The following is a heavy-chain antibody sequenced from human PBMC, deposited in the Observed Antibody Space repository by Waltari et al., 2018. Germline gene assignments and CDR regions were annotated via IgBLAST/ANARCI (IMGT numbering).Heavy chain of an antibody. CDR3: ARDPPGVAAAGPGRG. CDR1: GFTFSSYW. CDR2: INSDGSST. V-gene: IGHV3-74*01. Sequence: EVQLVESGGGLVQPGGSLRLSCAASGFTFSSYWMHWVRQAPGKGLGWVSRINSDGSSTSYADSVKGRFTISRDNAKNTLYLQMNSLRAEDTAVYYCARDPPGVAAAGPGRGWGQGTLVTVSS. D-gene: IGHD6-25*01. J-gene: IGHJ4*02.